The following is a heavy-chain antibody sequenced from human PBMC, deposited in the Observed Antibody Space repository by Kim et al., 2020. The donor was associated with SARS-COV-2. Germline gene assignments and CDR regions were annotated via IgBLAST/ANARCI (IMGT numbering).Heavy chain of an antibody. J-gene: IGHJ6*02. Sequence: SETLSLTCAVYGGSFSGYYWSWIRQPPGKGLEWIGEINHSGSTNYNPSLKSRVTISVDTSKNQFSLKLSSVTAADTAVYYCARGRGYPPMVRGVVTYYYYGMDVWGQGTTVTVSS. V-gene: IGHV4-34*01. CDR3: ARGRGYPPMVRGVVTYYYYGMDV. D-gene: IGHD3-10*01. CDR1: GGSFSGYY. CDR2: INHSGST.